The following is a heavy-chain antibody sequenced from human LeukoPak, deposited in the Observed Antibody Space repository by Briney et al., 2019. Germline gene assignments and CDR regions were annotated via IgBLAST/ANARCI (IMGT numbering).Heavy chain of an antibody. CDR1: GGSISSYY. CDR2: IYTSGST. D-gene: IGHD6-19*01. J-gene: IGHJ4*02. V-gene: IGHV4-4*07. Sequence: SETLSLTCTVSGGSISSYYWSWIRQPAGKGLEWIGRIYTSGSTNYNPSLKSRVTMSVGTSKKQLSLSLSSVTAADTAVYYCARAAYSSGWYYFDYWGQGTLVTVSS. CDR3: ARAAYSSGWYYFDY.